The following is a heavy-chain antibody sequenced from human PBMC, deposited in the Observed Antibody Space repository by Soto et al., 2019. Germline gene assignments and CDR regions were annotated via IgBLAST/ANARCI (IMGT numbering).Heavy chain of an antibody. CDR1: GFIFSSYT. V-gene: IGHV3-21*01. Sequence: EVQLVEFGGGLVKPGGSLRLSCAASGFIFSSYTMTWVRQAPGKGLEWVSSISSSSSNIEYADSVKGRFSVSRDNANNSLFLQINSLRAEDTAVYYCAREDYAGASPRFDYWGLGALVTVSS. D-gene: IGHD4-17*01. J-gene: IGHJ4*02. CDR3: AREDYAGASPRFDY. CDR2: ISSSSSNI.